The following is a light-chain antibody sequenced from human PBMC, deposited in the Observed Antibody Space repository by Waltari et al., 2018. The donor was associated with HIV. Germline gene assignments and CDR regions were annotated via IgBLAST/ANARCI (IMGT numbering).Light chain of an antibody. CDR1: SRDVGAYNL. CDR2: EVT. Sequence: QSALTQLASVSGSPGQSITISCTGTSRDVGAYNLVSWYQQHPNKAPKLMIFEVTKRPSGFSDRFSGSRSGNTASLTISGLQTEDEGEYYCCSYTGTGIVFGGGTKLTVL. J-gene: IGLJ2*01. CDR3: CSYTGTGIV. V-gene: IGLV2-23*02.